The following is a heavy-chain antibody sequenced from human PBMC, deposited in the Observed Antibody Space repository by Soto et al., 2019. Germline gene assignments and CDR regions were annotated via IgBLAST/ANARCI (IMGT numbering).Heavy chain of an antibody. J-gene: IGHJ4*02. Sequence: GALRLSCAASGFTFSSYSMNWVRQAPGKGLEWVSYISSSSSTIYYADSVKGRFTISRDNAKNSMYLQMNSLRAEDTAVYYCARRSSGRLTTAWAPLDWWGQGTLVTVSS. CDR3: ARRSSGRLTTAWAPLDW. CDR1: GFTFSSYS. CDR2: ISSSSSTI. D-gene: IGHD2-15*01. V-gene: IGHV3-48*04.